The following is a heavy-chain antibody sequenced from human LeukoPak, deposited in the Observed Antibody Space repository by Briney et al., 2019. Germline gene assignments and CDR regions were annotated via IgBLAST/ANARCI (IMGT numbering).Heavy chain of an antibody. CDR3: ARDSYSSSAGLAY. CDR2: INTNTGNP. J-gene: IGHJ4*02. CDR1: GYTFTTYG. Sequence: GASVKVSCKASGYTFTTYGTNWVRQAPGQGLEFMGWINTNTGNPTYAQGFTGRFVFTLDTSVSTAYLQISSLKAEDTAVYYCARDSYSSSAGLAYWGRGTLVTVSS. V-gene: IGHV7-4-1*02. D-gene: IGHD6-13*01.